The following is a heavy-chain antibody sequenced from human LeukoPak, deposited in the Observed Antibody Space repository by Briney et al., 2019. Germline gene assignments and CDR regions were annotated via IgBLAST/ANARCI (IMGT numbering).Heavy chain of an antibody. CDR1: GGSVSSENSY. J-gene: IGHJ4*02. D-gene: IGHD2-15*01. Sequence: SETLSLTCTVSGGSVSSENSYWNWIRQPAGKGLEWIGRIYADGSSTYNPSLKSRVTISVDTSKNQFSLKLSSVTAADTAVYYCARGEGAKQSRGVAAGKWGQGTLVTVSS. V-gene: IGHV4-61*10. CDR2: IYADGSS. CDR3: ARGEGAKQSRGVAAGK.